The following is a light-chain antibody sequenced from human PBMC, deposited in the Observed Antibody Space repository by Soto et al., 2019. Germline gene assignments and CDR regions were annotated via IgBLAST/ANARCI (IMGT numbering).Light chain of an antibody. CDR3: LRYGDSPPAYT. V-gene: IGKV3-20*01. Sequence: EIVLTQSPGTVSLSPGERATLSCRASQSVSSRNLAWYRQKPGQAPSLLIFGASNRATGIPDRFSGSGSGNDFTLTIRRLEPEDCAVYYCLRYGDSPPAYTFGQGTKLEIK. CDR2: GAS. CDR1: QSVSSRN. J-gene: IGKJ2*01.